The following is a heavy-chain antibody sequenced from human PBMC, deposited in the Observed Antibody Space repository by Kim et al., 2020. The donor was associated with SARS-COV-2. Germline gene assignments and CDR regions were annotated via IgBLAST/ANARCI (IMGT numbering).Heavy chain of an antibody. Sequence: SETLSLTCAVYGGSFSGYYWSWIRQPPGKGLEWGGEINFWGSTNYNPSLKSRVTISVDTSKNQFSLKLSSVAAADTAVYYCARGGGGGNWNYGKLYYYYGMDVWGQGTTVTVSS. CDR2: INFWGST. J-gene: IGHJ6*02. V-gene: IGHV4-34*01. CDR1: GGSFSGYY. CDR3: ARGGGGGNWNYGKLYYYYGMDV. D-gene: IGHD1-7*01.